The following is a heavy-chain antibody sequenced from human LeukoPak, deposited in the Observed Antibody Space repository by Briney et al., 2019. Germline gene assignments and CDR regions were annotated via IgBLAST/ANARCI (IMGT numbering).Heavy chain of an antibody. CDR3: ARDLHCSSTSCYPAFDI. CDR2: ISSSSSYI. CDR1: GFTFSSYG. J-gene: IGHJ3*02. D-gene: IGHD2-2*01. Sequence: GGSLRLSCAASGFTFSSYGMHWVRQAPGKGLEWVSSISSSSSYIYYADSVKGRFTISRDNAKNSLYLQMNSLRAEDTAVYYCARDLHCSSTSCYPAFDIWGQGTMVTVSS. V-gene: IGHV3-21*01.